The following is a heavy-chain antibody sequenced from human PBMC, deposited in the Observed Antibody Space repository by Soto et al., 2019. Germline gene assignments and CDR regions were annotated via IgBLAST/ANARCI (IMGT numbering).Heavy chain of an antibody. CDR2: ISAYNGDT. CDR3: ARGGWLLKRDWFDT. D-gene: IGHD3-9*01. V-gene: IGHV1-18*01. Sequence: VSSVKVSCKASGYTFTSYGISWVRQAPGQGLEWMGWISAYNGDTNYAQNLQGRVTMTTDTSTSTAYMELRSLRSDDTAVYYCARGGWLLKRDWFDTWGQGTLVTVSS. J-gene: IGHJ5*02. CDR1: GYTFTSYG.